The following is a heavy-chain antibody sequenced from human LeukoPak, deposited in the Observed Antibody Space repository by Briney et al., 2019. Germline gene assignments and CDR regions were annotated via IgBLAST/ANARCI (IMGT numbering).Heavy chain of an antibody. J-gene: IGHJ6*04. V-gene: IGHV3-21*03. CDR2: ISSSSSYI. CDR3: TTESGYCSSTSCVYYYYYGMDV. Sequence: GGSLRLSCAASGFTFSSYSMNWVRQAPGKGLEWVSSISSSSSYIYYADSVKGRFTISRDNARNSLYLQMNSLKTEDTAVYYCTTESGYCSSTSCVYYYYYGMDVWGKGTTVTVSS. CDR1: GFTFSSYS. D-gene: IGHD2-2*01.